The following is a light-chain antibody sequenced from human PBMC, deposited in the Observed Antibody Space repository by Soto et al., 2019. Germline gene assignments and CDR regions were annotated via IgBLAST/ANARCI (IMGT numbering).Light chain of an antibody. CDR2: ANS. CDR3: QSYDSSLSASGV. Sequence: QSVLTQPPSVSGAPGQRVTISCTGSSSNIGAGYDVHWYQQLPGTAPKLLIYANSNRASGVPARFSGSKSVTSASLAITGLQAEDEADYYCQSYDSSLSASGVFGGGTKLTVL. V-gene: IGLV1-40*01. CDR1: SSNIGAGYD. J-gene: IGLJ2*01.